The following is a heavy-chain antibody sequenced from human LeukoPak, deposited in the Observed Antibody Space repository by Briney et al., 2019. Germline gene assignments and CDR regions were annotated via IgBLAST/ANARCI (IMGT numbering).Heavy chain of an antibody. D-gene: IGHD5-24*01. CDR2: ISSSSSYT. Sequence: GGSLRLSCAASGFTFSSYSMNWVRQAPGKGLEWVSAISSSSSYTYYADSVKGRFTISRDNAKNSLYLQMNSLRAEDTAVYYCARDSRGLQSTTPYYFYCMDVWGQGTTVTVPS. V-gene: IGHV3-21*01. CDR1: GFTFSSYS. J-gene: IGHJ6*02. CDR3: ARDSRGLQSTTPYYFYCMDV.